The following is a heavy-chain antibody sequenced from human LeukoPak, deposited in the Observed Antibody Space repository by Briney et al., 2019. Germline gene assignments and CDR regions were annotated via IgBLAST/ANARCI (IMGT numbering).Heavy chain of an antibody. CDR1: GGSLSGYY. D-gene: IGHD3-10*01. J-gene: IGHJ5*01. CDR2: IKHSEST. V-gene: IGHV4-34*01. Sequence: SETLSHTCAVYGGSLSGYYWSWIRPPPGRGLGWIGEIKHSESTNDNPSLKSRVTISVDTSKNQISMKLGAVTAADTGVYYCARGRTMVAWGQGTMVTVSS. CDR3: ARGRTMVA.